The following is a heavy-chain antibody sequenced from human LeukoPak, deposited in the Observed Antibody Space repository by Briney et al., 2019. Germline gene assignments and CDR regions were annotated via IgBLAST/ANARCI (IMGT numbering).Heavy chain of an antibody. V-gene: IGHV4-34*01. D-gene: IGHD5-24*01. Sequence: SETLSLTCAVYGGSFSDYFWSWIRQSPGKGLEWIGESNHGGSTNQNPSLKSRVTISVDRSKNQFSLKLSSVTAADTAVYYCARRRDGYNYLYNWFDPWGQGTLVTVSS. CDR2: SNHGGST. CDR3: ARRRDGYNYLYNWFDP. J-gene: IGHJ5*02. CDR1: GGSFSDYF.